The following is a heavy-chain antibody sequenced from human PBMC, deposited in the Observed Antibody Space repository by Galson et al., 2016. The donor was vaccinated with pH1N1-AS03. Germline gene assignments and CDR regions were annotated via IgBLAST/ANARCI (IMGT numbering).Heavy chain of an antibody. J-gene: IGHJ4*02. Sequence: SLRLSCAASGFAFSNYGMHWVRQAPGQGPEWVACIGHDGTTKLHEDSVKGRIAISRDKSQNTLYLQLNSLRAEDTAVYYCAKDWNHTIDYWGQGTLVTVSS. CDR2: IGHDGTTK. D-gene: IGHD1-1*01. CDR3: AKDWNHTIDY. V-gene: IGHV3-30*02. CDR1: GFAFSNYG.